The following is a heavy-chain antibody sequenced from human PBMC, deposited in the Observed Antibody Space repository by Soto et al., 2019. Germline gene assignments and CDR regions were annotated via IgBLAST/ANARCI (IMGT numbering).Heavy chain of an antibody. Sequence: SETLSLTCAVYGGSFSGYYWSWIRQPPGKGLEWFGEINHSGSTNYNPSLKSRVTISVDTSKNQFSPKLSSVTAADTAVYYCARNGSYYDFWSGYYFGGGMDVWGQGTTVTSP. V-gene: IGHV4-34*01. CDR2: INHSGST. D-gene: IGHD3-3*01. J-gene: IGHJ6*02. CDR3: ARNGSYYDFWSGYYFGGGMDV. CDR1: GGSFSGYY.